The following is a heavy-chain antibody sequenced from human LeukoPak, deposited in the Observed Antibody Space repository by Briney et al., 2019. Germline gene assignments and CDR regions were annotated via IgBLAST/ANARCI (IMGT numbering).Heavy chain of an antibody. V-gene: IGHV3-74*01. CDR1: GFTFRSYW. J-gene: IGHJ5*02. Sequence: GGSLSLSCAASGFTFRSYWMHWVRQAPGKGLVWVSRINSDGSSTSYADSVKGRFTISRDNAKNTLYLQMNSLRAEDTAVYYCARDDARYSYDPRGCFDPCRRGTLVTVSS. CDR3: ARDDARYSYDPRGCFDP. CDR2: INSDGSST. D-gene: IGHD5-18*01.